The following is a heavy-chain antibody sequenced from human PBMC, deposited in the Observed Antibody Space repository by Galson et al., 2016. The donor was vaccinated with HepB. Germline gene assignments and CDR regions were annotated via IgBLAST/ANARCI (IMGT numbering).Heavy chain of an antibody. CDR3: ARKMVAAKGWFDP. CDR1: GGTFSSFD. V-gene: IGHV1-69*13. Sequence: SVKVSCKASGGTFSSFDISWVRQAPGQGLEWMGGIIPMFGTANYAQKFQGRLTITADESTSTAYMELSSLRSEDTALYYCARKMVAAKGWFDPWGQGTLVTVSS. J-gene: IGHJ5*02. CDR2: IIPMFGTA. D-gene: IGHD2-15*01.